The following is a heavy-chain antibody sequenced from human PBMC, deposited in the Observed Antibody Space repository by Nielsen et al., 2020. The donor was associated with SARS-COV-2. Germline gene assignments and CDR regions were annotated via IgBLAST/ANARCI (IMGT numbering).Heavy chain of an antibody. D-gene: IGHD3-16*01. Sequence: GESLKISCAASGFTFNNYGFDWVRQAPGKGLEWVASISYEGSKKYYGDSLTGRFTVSRDTSKNTVYLQMNSLSVEDTAVYHCAKRRAVFMLTFGGEGAMDVWGQGTTVSASS. CDR2: ISYEGSKK. J-gene: IGHJ6*02. V-gene: IGHV3-30*18. CDR3: AKRRAVFMLTFGGEGAMDV. CDR1: GFTFNNYG.